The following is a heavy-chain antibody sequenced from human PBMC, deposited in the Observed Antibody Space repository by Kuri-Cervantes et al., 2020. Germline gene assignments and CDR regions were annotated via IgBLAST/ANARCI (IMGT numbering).Heavy chain of an antibody. CDR2: IYYSGST. D-gene: IGHD5-24*01. V-gene: IGHV4-59*01. CDR1: GGSISSYY. Sequence: SETLSLTCTVSGGSISSYYWSWIRQPPGKGLEWIGYIYYSGSTNYNPSLKSRVTISVDTSKNQFSLKLSSVNAADTAVYYCARGTRWLQEDYFDYWDQGTLVTSPQ. CDR3: ARGTRWLQEDYFDY. J-gene: IGHJ4*02.